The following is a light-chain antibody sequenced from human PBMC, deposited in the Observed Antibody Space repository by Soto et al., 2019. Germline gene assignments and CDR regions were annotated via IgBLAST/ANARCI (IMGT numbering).Light chain of an antibody. V-gene: IGKV3-15*01. CDR2: GAS. CDR3: HQYDDGSYT. CDR1: QSVSSN. Sequence: EIVMTQSPATLSVSPGERATLSCRASQSVSSNVAWYQQIPGQTPRLLIYGASTRATGIPVRFSGSGSGTEFTLTISSLQSEDFAVYYCHQYDDGSYTFGQGTKVDIK. J-gene: IGKJ2*01.